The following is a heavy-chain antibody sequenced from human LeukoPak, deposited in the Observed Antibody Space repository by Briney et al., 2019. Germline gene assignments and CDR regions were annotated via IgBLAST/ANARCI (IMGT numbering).Heavy chain of an antibody. CDR2: INPNSGGT. CDR1: GYTFTGYY. Sequence: ASVKVSSKASGYTFTGYYMHWVRQAPGQGLEWMGWINPNSGGTNYAQKFQGRVTMTRDTSISTAYMELSRLRSDDTAVYYCARDYYDSSGYYGIDYWGQGTLVTVSS. CDR3: ARDYYDSSGYYGIDY. D-gene: IGHD3-22*01. V-gene: IGHV1-2*02. J-gene: IGHJ4*02.